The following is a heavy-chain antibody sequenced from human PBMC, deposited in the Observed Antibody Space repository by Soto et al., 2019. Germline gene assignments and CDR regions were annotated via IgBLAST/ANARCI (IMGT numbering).Heavy chain of an antibody. V-gene: IGHV4-34*01. CDR3: ARGRRVRGVWYNWFDP. Sequence: SETLCLTCAVDGGSFSGYCWSWIRQPTGKGLEWIGEINHSGSTNYNPSLKSRVTISVDTSKNQFSLKLSSVTAADTAVYYCARGRRVRGVWYNWFDPWGQGTLVTVSS. CDR2: INHSGST. CDR1: GGSFSGYC. J-gene: IGHJ5*02. D-gene: IGHD3-10*01.